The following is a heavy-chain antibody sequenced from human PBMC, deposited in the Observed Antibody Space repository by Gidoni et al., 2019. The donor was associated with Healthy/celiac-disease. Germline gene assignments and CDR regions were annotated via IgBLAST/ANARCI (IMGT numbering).Heavy chain of an antibody. D-gene: IGHD3-9*01. CDR1: GFTFSSYA. V-gene: IGHV3-23*04. J-gene: IGHJ4*02. Sequence: EVQLVESGGGLVQPGGSLRLSCAASGFTFSSYAMSWVRQAPGKGLEWVSAISGSGGSTYYADSVKGRFTISRDDSKNTLYLQMNSLRAEDTAVYYCAKDLGLDILTGYYMGYWGQGTLVTVSS. CDR3: AKDLGLDILTGYYMGY. CDR2: ISGSGGST.